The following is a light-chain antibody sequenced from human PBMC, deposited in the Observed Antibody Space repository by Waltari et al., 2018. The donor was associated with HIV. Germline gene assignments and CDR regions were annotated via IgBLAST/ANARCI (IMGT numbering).Light chain of an antibody. CDR3: VQGTYRPLT. CDR1: QSLVHPTGYTY. J-gene: IGKJ4*01. CDR2: KVS. Sequence: DVVLTQSPLSLPVTLGQPASISCWSSQSLVHPTGYTYFNWFHQRPGQSPRRLISKVSQRDSGVPNRFSGSGSGTYFTLEISRVEAEDGGIYFCVQGTYRPLTFGGGTTVESK. V-gene: IGKV2-30*02.